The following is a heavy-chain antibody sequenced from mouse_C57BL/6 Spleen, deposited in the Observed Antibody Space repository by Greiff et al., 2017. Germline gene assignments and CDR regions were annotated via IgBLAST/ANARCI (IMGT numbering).Heavy chain of an antibody. Sequence: VQLKESGAELVKPGASVKLSCTASGFNIKDYYLHWVKQRTEQGLEWIGRIDPEDGETKYAPKFQGKATITADTASNTAYLQLSSLTSGDTAVYYCARGGNYGSSYYDWGQGTTLTVSS. D-gene: IGHD1-1*01. J-gene: IGHJ2*01. CDR1: GFNIKDYY. CDR2: IDPEDGET. V-gene: IGHV14-2*01. CDR3: ARGGNYGSSYYD.